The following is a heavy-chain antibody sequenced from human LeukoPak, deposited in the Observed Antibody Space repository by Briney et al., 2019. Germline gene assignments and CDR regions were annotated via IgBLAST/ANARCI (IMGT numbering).Heavy chain of an antibody. CDR1: GYTFTSYD. V-gene: IGHV1-8*01. D-gene: IGHD2-21*02. CDR2: MNPNSGNT. J-gene: IGHJ6*03. CDR3: ARTPIVVVTARTDKYYYYMDV. Sequence: ASVKVSCKASGYTFTSYDINWVRQATGQGLEWMGWMNPNSGNTGYAQKFQGRVTMTRNTSISTAYMELSSPRSEDTAVYYCARTPIVVVTARTDKYYYYMDVWGKGTTVTVSS.